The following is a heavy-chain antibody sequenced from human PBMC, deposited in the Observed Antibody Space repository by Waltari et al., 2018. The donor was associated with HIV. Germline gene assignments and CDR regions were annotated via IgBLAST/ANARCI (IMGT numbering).Heavy chain of an antibody. CDR1: GFTFSSYS. J-gene: IGHJ4*02. V-gene: IGHV3-48*02. CDR2: ISSSSGTI. Sequence: EVQLVESGGGLVQPGGSLRLSCAASGFTFSSYSMNWFRQAPGKGLEWVSYISSSSGTIYYADSVKGRFTISRDNAKNSLYLQMNSLRDKDTAVYYCARSPLYYYDSSGYYFDYWGQGTLLTVSS. D-gene: IGHD3-22*01. CDR3: ARSPLYYYDSSGYYFDY.